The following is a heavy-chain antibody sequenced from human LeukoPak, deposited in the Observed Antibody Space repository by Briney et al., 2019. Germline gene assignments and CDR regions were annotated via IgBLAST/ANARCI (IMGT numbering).Heavy chain of an antibody. CDR3: ARVGSIAAAGTPDY. Sequence: GGALRLSCAASGFSFSSYKMNWVCQALGKGLEWVSSISSGSNYIYYADSGKGRFTISRDNAKNSLYLQVNSLRADDTAVYYCARVGSIAAAGTPDYWGQGTLVAVSS. V-gene: IGHV3-21*01. D-gene: IGHD6-13*01. CDR2: ISSGSNYI. CDR1: GFSFSSYK. J-gene: IGHJ4*02.